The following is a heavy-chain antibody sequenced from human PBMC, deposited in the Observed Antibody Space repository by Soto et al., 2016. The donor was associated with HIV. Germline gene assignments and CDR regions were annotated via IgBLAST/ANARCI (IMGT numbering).Heavy chain of an antibody. D-gene: IGHD6-13*01. CDR1: GFTFSNYG. V-gene: IGHV3-21*01. CDR3: ARAETYSSSYQD. Sequence: EVQLVESGGGLVKPGGSLRLSCVISGFTFSNYGMNWVRQTPGKGLEWVSSISGSGNYIFYADSVKGRFTISRDNAKNLLYLQMNSLRAEDTAVYYCARAETYSSSYQDWGQGTLVTVSS. CDR2: ISGSGNYI. J-gene: IGHJ4*02.